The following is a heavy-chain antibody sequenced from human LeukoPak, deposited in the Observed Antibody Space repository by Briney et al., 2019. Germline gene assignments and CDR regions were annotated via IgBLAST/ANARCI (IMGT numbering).Heavy chain of an antibody. J-gene: IGHJ4*02. Sequence: ASETLSLTCAVYGGSFSGYYWSWIRQPPGKGLEWIGEINHSGSTNYNPSLKSRVTISVDTSKNQFSLKLSSVTAADTAVYYCARRLDYYDSSGPYSGWGQGTLVTVSP. CDR2: INHSGST. V-gene: IGHV4-34*01. CDR1: GGSFSGYY. CDR3: ARRLDYYDSSGPYSG. D-gene: IGHD3-22*01.